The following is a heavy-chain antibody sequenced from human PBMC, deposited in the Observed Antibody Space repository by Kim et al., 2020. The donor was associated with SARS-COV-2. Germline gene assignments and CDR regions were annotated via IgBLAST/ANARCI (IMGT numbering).Heavy chain of an antibody. CDR1: GYTFTSYA. V-gene: IGHV1-3*01. CDR2: INAGNGNT. CDR3: ARDFGYARELFYDY. Sequence: ASVKVSCKASGYTFTSYAMHWVRQAPGQRLEWMGWINAGNGNTKYSQKFQGRVTITRDTSASTAYMELSSLRSEDTAVYYCARDFGYARELFYDYWGQGTLVTVSS. J-gene: IGHJ4*02. D-gene: IGHD1-7*01.